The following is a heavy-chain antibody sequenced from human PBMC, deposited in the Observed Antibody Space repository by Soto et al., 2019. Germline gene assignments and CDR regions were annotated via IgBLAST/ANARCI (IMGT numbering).Heavy chain of an antibody. CDR1: GGSISSSSYY. CDR2: IYYSGST. D-gene: IGHD1-1*01. V-gene: IGHV4-39*01. J-gene: IGHJ4*02. CDR3: ARAGSTDY. Sequence: SETLSLTCTVSGGSISSSSYYWGWIRQPPGKGLEWIGSIYYSGSTYYNPSLKSRVTISVDTSKNQFSLKLSSVTAADTAVYYCARAGSTDYWGQGTLVTVSS.